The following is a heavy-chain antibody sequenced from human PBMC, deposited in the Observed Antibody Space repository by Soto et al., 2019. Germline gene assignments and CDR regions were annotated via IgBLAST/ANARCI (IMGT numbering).Heavy chain of an antibody. V-gene: IGHV4-30-2*05. CDR1: GGSSSSGGYS. D-gene: IGHD5-12*01. CDR3: ARAGVATIYPGNNWFAP. Sequence: SETLSLTCAVSGGSSSSGGYSWSWIRQPPGKGLGGIGYIYHSGSTYYNPSLKSRVTISVDTSKNQFSLKLSSVTAADTAVYFCARAGVATIYPGNNWFAPWGQGTLVNVSS. J-gene: IGHJ5*02. CDR2: IYHSGST.